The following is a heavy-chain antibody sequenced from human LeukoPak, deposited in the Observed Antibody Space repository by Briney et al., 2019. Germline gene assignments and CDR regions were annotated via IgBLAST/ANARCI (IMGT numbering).Heavy chain of an antibody. J-gene: IGHJ4*02. CDR3: AKDRAGNSWNFDY. Sequence: GGSLRLSCAASGFTFSSYVMHWVRQAPGKGLEWVSFIRKDGINTNYVDSVKGRFTISRDTSNKMVYLQMNSLRTEDMAVYYCAKDRAGNSWNFDYWGQGILVAVSS. D-gene: IGHD6-13*01. V-gene: IGHV3-30*02. CDR2: IRKDGINT. CDR1: GFTFSSYV.